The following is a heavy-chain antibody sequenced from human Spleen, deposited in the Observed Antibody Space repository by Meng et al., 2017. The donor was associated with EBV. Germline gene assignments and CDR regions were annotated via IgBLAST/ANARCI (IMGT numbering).Heavy chain of an antibody. CDR2: MNLNSGNT. Sequence: HVDLWRAGAEVKKPVAPVKVSCKSSGYTLTRYDIEGVRQATGQGLEWIGWMNLNSGNTGYAQKFQGRVPMTRNTSISTAYMELSILRSEDTAVYYFAGEQLSSGYDVDYWGQGTLVTVSS. CDR3: AGEQLSSGYDVDY. CDR1: GYTLTRYD. D-gene: IGHD5-12*01. V-gene: IGHV1-8*01. J-gene: IGHJ4*02.